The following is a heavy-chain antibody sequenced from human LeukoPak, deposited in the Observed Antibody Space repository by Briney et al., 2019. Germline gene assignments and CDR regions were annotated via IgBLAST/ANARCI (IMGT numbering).Heavy chain of an antibody. V-gene: IGHV3-30*18. CDR3: AKEGRSLQTY. J-gene: IGHJ4*02. D-gene: IGHD5-24*01. CDR1: GFTFSSYG. Sequence: GGSLRLSCAASGFTFSSYGMHWVRQAPGKGLEWVAVISYDGSNKYYADSVKGRFTISRDNAKNSLYLQMNSLRVEDTAVYYCAKEGRSLQTYWGQGTLVTVSS. CDR2: ISYDGSNK.